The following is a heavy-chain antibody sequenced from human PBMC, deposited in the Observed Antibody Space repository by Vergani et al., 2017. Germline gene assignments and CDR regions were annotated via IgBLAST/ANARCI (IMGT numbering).Heavy chain of an antibody. Sequence: QVQLLQSAAEVKKPGSLVRVSCEVSGGTFSTAAITWVRQAPGQGLEWVGRIIPKFDIPLYAHKFQGRVTITADESTGTVYMELRSLKSEDTAVFYCGKTEDYADAQIDHGGQGTLVTVSS. V-gene: IGHV1-69*13. CDR2: IIPKFDIP. CDR1: GGTFSTAA. CDR3: GKTEDYADAQIDH. J-gene: IGHJ4*02. D-gene: IGHD4-17*01.